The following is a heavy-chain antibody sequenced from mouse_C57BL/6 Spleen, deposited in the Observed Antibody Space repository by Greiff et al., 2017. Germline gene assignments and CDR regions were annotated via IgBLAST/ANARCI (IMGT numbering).Heavy chain of an antibody. D-gene: IGHD2-5*01. V-gene: IGHV1-55*01. CDR1: GYTFTSYW. J-gene: IGHJ4*01. Sequence: VQLQQPGAELVKPGASVKMSCKASGYTFTSYWITWVKQRPGQGLEWIGDIYPGSGSTKYNEKFKSKATLTVDTSSSTAYMQRSSLTSEDSSVYYCARDSKNAMDYWGQGTSVTVSS. CDR3: ARDSKNAMDY. CDR2: IYPGSGST.